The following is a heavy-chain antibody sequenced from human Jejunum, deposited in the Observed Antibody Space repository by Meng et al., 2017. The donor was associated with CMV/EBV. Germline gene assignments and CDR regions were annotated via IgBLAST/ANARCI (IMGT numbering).Heavy chain of an antibody. Sequence: VSGDSISTGDSYWSWIRQPPGKGLEWIGYIYESGSTSYNPSLESRVTISVDTSKNQFSLKVMSVTAADTAVYYCAREGTNSYYFDYWGQGTLVTVSS. J-gene: IGHJ4*02. CDR1: GDSISTGDSY. CDR2: IYESGST. V-gene: IGHV4-30-4*01. D-gene: IGHD1-14*01. CDR3: AREGTNSYYFDY.